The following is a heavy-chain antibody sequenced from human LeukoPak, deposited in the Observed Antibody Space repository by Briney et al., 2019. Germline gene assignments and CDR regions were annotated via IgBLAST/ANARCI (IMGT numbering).Heavy chain of an antibody. CDR1: GGSFSGDY. CDR2: INRSGRA. V-gene: IGHV4-34*01. J-gene: IGHJ5*02. D-gene: IGHD3-3*01. CDR3: ARHKIVITMLGVHRWFDP. Sequence: SETLSLTCAVYGGSFSGDYWSWIRQPPGKGLEWIGDINRSGRAVYNTSLKSRVIISVDTSRNQFSLKVNSVTAADTAVYYCARHKIVITMLGVHRWFDPWGQGTLVAVSS.